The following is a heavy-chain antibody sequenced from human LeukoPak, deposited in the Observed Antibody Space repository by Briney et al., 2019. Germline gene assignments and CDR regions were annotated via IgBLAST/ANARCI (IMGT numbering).Heavy chain of an antibody. J-gene: IGHJ4*02. D-gene: IGHD6-13*01. V-gene: IGHV4-59*01. CDR1: DDSITMYY. CDR2: VDHTGST. CDR3: ARGRRVYLSY. Sequence: SETLSLTCSVSDDSITMYYWTWIRQPPGKGLEWIGYVDHTGSTNFNPSLNGRVSISRDTTKNLFSLRLRSVTAADTAVYFCARGRRVYLSYWGQGTLVTVSS.